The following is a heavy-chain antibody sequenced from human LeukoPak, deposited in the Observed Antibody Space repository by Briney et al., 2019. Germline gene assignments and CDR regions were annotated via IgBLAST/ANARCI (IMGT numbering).Heavy chain of an antibody. CDR1: GFTFSNAW. V-gene: IGHV3-15*07. J-gene: IGHJ4*02. Sequence: GGSLRLSCAASGFTFSNAWMNWVRQAPGKGLEWVGRIKSKTDGGTTDYAAPVKGRFTISRDDSKNTLYLQMNSLRAEDTAVYYCAKDHTIFGVVTHSNFDYWGQGTLVTVSS. CDR2: IKSKTDGGTT. CDR3: AKDHTIFGVVTHSNFDY. D-gene: IGHD3-3*01.